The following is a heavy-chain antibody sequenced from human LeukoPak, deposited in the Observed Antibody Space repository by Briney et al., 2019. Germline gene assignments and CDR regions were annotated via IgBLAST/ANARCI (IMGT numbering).Heavy chain of an antibody. D-gene: IGHD4-17*01. Sequence: PETLSLTCTVSRGSIRNSGYYWGWISQPPGKGLEWIGSIYYSGSTYYNPSLKTRVTISVDTSKNQFSLNLSSVTAADTAVYYCARLTVTTPFFDYWGQGSLVTVSS. CDR1: RGSIRNSGYY. CDR2: IYYSGST. V-gene: IGHV4-39*01. J-gene: IGHJ4*02. CDR3: ARLTVTTPFFDY.